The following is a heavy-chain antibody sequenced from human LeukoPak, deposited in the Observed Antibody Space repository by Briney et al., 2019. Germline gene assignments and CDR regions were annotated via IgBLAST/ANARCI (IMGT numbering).Heavy chain of an antibody. V-gene: IGHV3-48*02. J-gene: IGHJ4*02. CDR3: ARDRGYSNYYDY. Sequence: GGSLRLSCAASGLTFGSHSMNWVRQAPGKGLEWVSYISKTSNTRDYADSVKGRFTISRDNAKNSLYLQMNSLRDEDTAVYYCARDRGYSNYYDYWGQGTLVTVSS. CDR2: ISKTSNTR. CDR1: GLTFGSHS. D-gene: IGHD4-11*01.